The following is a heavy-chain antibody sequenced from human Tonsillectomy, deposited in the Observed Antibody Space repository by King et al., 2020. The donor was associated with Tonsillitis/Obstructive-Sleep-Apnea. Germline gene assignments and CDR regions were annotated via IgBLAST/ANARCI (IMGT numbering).Heavy chain of an antibody. J-gene: IGHJ4*02. V-gene: IGHV5-51*01. D-gene: IGHD2-21*01. CDR2: IYPGDSDT. CDR3: ARLAYCAGDCYHFDY. CDR1: GYNFFNHW. Sequence: QLVQSGAELKKPGESLKISCGASGYNFFNHWIGWVRQIPGKGLEWVAIIYPGDSDTRYSPSFQGQGTISADGSISTPYLQWSSLKASDTAMYYCARLAYCAGDCYHFDYWGQGSLVTVST.